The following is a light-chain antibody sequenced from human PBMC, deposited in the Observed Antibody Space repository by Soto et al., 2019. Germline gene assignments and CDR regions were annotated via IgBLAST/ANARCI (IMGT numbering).Light chain of an antibody. CDR1: QSVRTNY. CDR2: DAS. CDR3: QQRSSWPLT. Sequence: EDVLTQSPCTLSLSPGHRATLSCRTSQSVRTNYLAWYQQKPGQAPRLLIYDASNRATGIPARFSGSGSGTDFTLTISSLQSEDFAVYYCQQRSSWPLTVGGGTQVDIK. J-gene: IGKJ4*01. V-gene: IGKV3-11*01.